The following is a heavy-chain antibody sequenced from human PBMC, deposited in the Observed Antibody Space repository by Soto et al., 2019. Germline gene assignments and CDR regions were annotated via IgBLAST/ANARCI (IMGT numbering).Heavy chain of an antibody. V-gene: IGHV3-66*01. CDR3: ARESSIQLGYYYGSGSYQAY. D-gene: IGHD3-10*01. CDR2: IYSGGST. CDR1: GFTVSSNY. Sequence: EVQLVESGGGLVQPGGSLRLSCAASGFTVSSNYMSWVRQAPGKGLEWVSVIYSGGSTYYADSVKGRFTISRDNSKNTLYLQMNSLRAEDTAVYYCARESSIQLGYYYGSGSYQAYRGQGTLVTVSS. J-gene: IGHJ4*02.